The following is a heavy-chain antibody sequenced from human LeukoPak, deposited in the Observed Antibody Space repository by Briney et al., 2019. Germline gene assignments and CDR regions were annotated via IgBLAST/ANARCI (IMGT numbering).Heavy chain of an antibody. CDR1: AFTFSSYW. Sequence: GGSLRLSCAASAFTFSSYWMIWVRQAPGKGLEWVANIKQDGSEKYYVDSVKGRFTISRDNAKNSLYLQMNSLRAEDTAVYSCARGPPSIYGGVNWYFDLWGRGTLVTVSS. V-gene: IGHV3-7*04. CDR2: IKQDGSEK. J-gene: IGHJ2*01. CDR3: ARGPPSIYGGVNWYFDL. D-gene: IGHD4-23*01.